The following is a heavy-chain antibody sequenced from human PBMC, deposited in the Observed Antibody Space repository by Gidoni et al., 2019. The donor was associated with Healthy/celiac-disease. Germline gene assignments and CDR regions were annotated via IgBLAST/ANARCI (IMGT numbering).Heavy chain of an antibody. CDR1: GGSISSGGYY. CDR3: AGHGRGYCSGCSCSSY. V-gene: IGHV4-31*03. CDR2: IYYSGST. D-gene: IGHD2-15*01. J-gene: IGHJ4*02. Sequence: QVQLQESGPGLVKPSQTLSLTCTVSGGSISSGGYYWSWIRQHPGKVLEWIGYIYYSGSTYYNPSLKSRVTISEDTTKNQFSLKLSSVTAADTAVYYCAGHGRGYCSGCSCSSYWGQGTLVTVSS.